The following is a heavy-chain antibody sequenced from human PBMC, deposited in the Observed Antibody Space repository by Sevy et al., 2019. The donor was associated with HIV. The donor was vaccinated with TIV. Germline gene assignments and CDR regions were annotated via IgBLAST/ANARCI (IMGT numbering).Heavy chain of an antibody. CDR2: IYYSGST. CDR3: ARHARGSSWARPRLTYFDY. Sequence: SETLSLTCTVSGGSISSSSYYWGWIRQPPGKGLEWIGSIYYSGSTYYTPSLRSRVTISVDTSKNQFSLKLSSVTAADTAVYYFARHARGSSWARPRLTYFDYWGQGTLVTVSS. V-gene: IGHV4-39*01. CDR1: GGSISSSSYY. D-gene: IGHD6-13*01. J-gene: IGHJ4*02.